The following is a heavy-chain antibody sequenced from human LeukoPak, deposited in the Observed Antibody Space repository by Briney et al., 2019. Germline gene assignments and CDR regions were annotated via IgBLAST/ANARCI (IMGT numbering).Heavy chain of an antibody. CDR1: GCTFINYD. V-gene: IGHV1-8*01. CDR3: ARVWGAIDY. CDR2: MNPKSGNT. J-gene: IGHJ4*02. D-gene: IGHD1-26*01. Sequence: ASVKVSCKTSGCTFINYDINWVRQATGQGLEWMGWMNPKSGNTGSAQRFQGRVTMTRDTSISTAYMELSSLASEDTAVYYCARVWGAIDYWGQGTLVTVSS.